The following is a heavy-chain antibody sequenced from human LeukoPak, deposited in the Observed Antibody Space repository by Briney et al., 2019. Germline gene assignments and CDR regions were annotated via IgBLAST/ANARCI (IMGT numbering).Heavy chain of an antibody. CDR2: MYTSGST. CDR1: GISISSGSYY. V-gene: IGHV4-61*02. J-gene: IGHJ4*02. D-gene: IGHD6-13*01. CDR3: ARDVVAAPGTWDY. Sequence: SETLSLTCTVSGISISSGSYYWSWIRQPAGKGLEWIGRMYTSGSTNYNPSLKSRVTISMDTSQNQFSLKLTSVTAADTAVYYCARDVVAAPGTWDYWGQGTLVTVSS.